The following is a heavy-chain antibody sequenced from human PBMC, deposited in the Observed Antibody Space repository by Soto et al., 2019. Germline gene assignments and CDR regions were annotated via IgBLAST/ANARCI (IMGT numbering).Heavy chain of an antibody. Sequence: ETLSLNDSVSGGSFKNGSYSWSWNRQPPGKGLEWIGYVYHTGRTSYNPSLKSRVSISMDTSKNQFSLNLDSVAAADTAVYFCARDFAYFDSWGQGTLVTVSS. CDR2: VYHTGRT. J-gene: IGHJ4*02. V-gene: IGHV4-61*01. CDR1: GGSFKNGSYS. CDR3: ARDFAYFDS. D-gene: IGHD3-3*01.